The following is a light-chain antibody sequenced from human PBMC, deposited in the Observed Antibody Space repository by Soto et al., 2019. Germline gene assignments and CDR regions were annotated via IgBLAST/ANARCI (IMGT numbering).Light chain of an antibody. CDR3: QQYNSYSLT. V-gene: IGKV1-5*01. CDR1: QSISSW. J-gene: IGKJ4*01. CDR2: DAS. Sequence: DIQMTQSPSTMSAAVGDRVTITCRASQSISSWLAWYQQKPGKAPKLLIYDASSLESGVPSRFSGSGSGTEFTLTISSLQPDDFATYYCQQYNSYSLTFGGGTKVEIK.